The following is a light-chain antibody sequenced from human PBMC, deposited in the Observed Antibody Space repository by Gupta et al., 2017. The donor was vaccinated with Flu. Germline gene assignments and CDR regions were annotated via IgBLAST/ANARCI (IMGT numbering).Light chain of an antibody. CDR2: AAS. CDR1: QGIDGY. CDR3: RQSYSDRFT. Sequence: DIQLNQSPSALYESVGDRVTITCRASQGIDGYLNWYQHVPGRDPKLLVYAASSLRSGVPSRFIGSGSGTDFTLTITSRQPEDFSTYYCRQSYSDRFTFGPGTKVDIK. V-gene: IGKV1-39*01. J-gene: IGKJ3*01.